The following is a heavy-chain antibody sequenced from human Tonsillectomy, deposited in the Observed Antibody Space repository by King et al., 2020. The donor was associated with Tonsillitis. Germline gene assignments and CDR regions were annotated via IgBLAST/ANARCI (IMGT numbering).Heavy chain of an antibody. CDR3: DSLRIAAGAPYDAFEI. D-gene: IGHD6-13*01. CDR2: FDPEDGKT. J-gene: IGHJ3*02. Sequence: VQLVQSGAEVKKPGASVKVSCKVSGYTLTELSMHWVRQAPGKGLEWMGGFDPEDGKTIYAQKFQGRVPMTEDTSTDTAYMELSSLRSEDTAVYYCDSLRIAAGAPYDAFEIWGQGTMVTVSS. V-gene: IGHV1-24*01. CDR1: GYTLTELS.